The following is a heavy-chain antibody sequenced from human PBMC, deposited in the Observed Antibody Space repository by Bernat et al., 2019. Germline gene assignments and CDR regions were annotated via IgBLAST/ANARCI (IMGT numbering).Heavy chain of an antibody. CDR1: GGPISSSSYY. CDR3: ARQDGDYVALFDY. V-gene: IGHV4-39*01. D-gene: IGHD4-17*01. Sequence: QLQLQESGPGLVKPSETLSLTCTVSGGPISSSSYYWGWIRHPPGKGLEWIGSIYYSGSTYYNPSLKSRVTISVDTSKNQFSLKLSSVTAADTAVYYCARQDGDYVALFDYWGQGTLVTVSS. J-gene: IGHJ4*02. CDR2: IYYSGST.